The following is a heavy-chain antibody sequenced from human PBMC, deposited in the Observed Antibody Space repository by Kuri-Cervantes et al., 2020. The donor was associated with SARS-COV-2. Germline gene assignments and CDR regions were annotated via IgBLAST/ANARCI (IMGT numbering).Heavy chain of an antibody. V-gene: IGHV3-21*05. CDR3: ARHPYYDFWSGYTEYNWFDP. CDR1: GFTFSSYS. D-gene: IGHD3-3*01. CDR2: ISSSSSYT. J-gene: IGHJ5*02. Sequence: GESLKISCAASGFTFSSYSMNWVRQAPGKGLEWVSYISSSSSYTNYADSVKGRFTISRDNARNSLYLQMNGLRAEDTAVYYCARHPYYDFWSGYTEYNWFDPWGQGTLVTVSS.